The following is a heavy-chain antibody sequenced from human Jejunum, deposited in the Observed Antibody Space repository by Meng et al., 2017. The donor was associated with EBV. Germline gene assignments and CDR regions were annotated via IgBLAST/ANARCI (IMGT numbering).Heavy chain of an antibody. CDR2: ISVDDADI. D-gene: IGHD2-8*01. CDR3: ATGYCTTKNCRRDY. J-gene: IGHJ4*02. CDR1: GFSFTSYT. V-gene: IGHV3-23*04. Sequence: EVQLVASGGGLVQPGDSLRLSCVASGFSFTSYTMNWVRQAPGKGLEWVSGISVDDADIHYADAVKGRFTTSRDNSKNTVYLQMTGLRAEDTAEYYCATGYCTTKNCRRDYWGQGTLVTVAS.